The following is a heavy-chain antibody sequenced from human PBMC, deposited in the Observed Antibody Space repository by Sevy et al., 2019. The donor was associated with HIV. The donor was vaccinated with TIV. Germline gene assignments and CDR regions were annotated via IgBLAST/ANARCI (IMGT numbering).Heavy chain of an antibody. Sequence: GGSLRLSCAASGFTFDDYAMHWVRQAPGKGLEWVSGISWNSGSIGYADSVKGRFTISRDNAKNSLYLQMNSLRAEDTALYYCAKSTVGANTGGGAFDIWGQGTMVTVSS. V-gene: IGHV3-9*01. CDR2: ISWNSGSI. J-gene: IGHJ3*02. CDR1: GFTFDDYA. D-gene: IGHD1-26*01. CDR3: AKSTVGANTGGGAFDI.